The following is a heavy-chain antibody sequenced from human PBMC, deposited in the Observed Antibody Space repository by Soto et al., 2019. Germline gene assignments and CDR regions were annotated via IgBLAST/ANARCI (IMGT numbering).Heavy chain of an antibody. CDR2: ISGSGGST. D-gene: IGHD2-15*01. Sequence: EVQLLESGGGLVQPGGSLRLSCTASGFTFSSYAMSWVRQAPGKGLEWVSAISGSGGSTYYADSVKGRFTISRDNSKNTLYLQMNSLRAEDTAVYYCAIEEVVVAETPLGGMDVWGQGTTVTVSS. CDR1: GFTFSSYA. J-gene: IGHJ6*02. CDR3: AIEEVVVAETPLGGMDV. V-gene: IGHV3-23*01.